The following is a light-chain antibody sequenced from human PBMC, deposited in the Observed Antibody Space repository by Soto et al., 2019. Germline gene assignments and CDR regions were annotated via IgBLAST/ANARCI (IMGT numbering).Light chain of an antibody. CDR1: SSDVGGYNY. CDR3: QSYDNSLSGSGV. Sequence: ALAQPPSASGSPGQSVTISCTGTSSDVGGYNYVSWYQQHPGKAPKLMIYEVSKRPSGVPDRFSGSKSGNTASLTVSGLQAEDEADYYCQSYDNSLSGSGVFGTGTKVTVL. V-gene: IGLV2-8*01. CDR2: EVS. J-gene: IGLJ1*01.